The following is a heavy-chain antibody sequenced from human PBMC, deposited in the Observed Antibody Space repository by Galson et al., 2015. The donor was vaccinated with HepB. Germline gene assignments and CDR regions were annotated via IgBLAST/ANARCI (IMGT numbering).Heavy chain of an antibody. V-gene: IGHV3-30-3*01. J-gene: IGHJ3*02. Sequence: SLRLPCAASGFTLSSYAMHWVRQAPGKGLEWVAVISYDGSNKYYADSVKGRFTISRDNSKNTLYLQMISLRAEDTAVYYCARERLWFGESSGAFDIWGQGTMVTVSS. D-gene: IGHD3-10*01. CDR3: ARERLWFGESSGAFDI. CDR2: ISYDGSNK. CDR1: GFTLSSYA.